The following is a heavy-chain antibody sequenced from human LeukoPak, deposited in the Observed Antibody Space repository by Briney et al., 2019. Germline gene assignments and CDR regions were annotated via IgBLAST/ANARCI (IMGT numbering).Heavy chain of an antibody. CDR1: GGSISSSSYY. CDR3: ARRRITMVRGERGDYFDY. V-gene: IGHV4-39*01. CDR2: IYYSGST. J-gene: IGHJ4*02. D-gene: IGHD3-10*01. Sequence: SETLSLTCTVSGGSISSSSYYWGWIRQPPGKGLEWIGSIYYSGSTYYNPSLKSRVTISVDTSKNQFSLKLSSVTAADTAVYYCARRRITMVRGERGDYFDYWGQGTLVTVSS.